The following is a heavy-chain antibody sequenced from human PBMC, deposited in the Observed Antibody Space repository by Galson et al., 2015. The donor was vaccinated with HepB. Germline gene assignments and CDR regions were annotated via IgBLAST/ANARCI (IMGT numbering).Heavy chain of an antibody. D-gene: IGHD4-17*01. Sequence: LSLTCAVSGASVSSGYHFWNWIRQPPGKGLEWIGYTYNSGSPNYSSSLKSRVTISLDTSKNQFSLKLTSVTAADTAVYFCARDGSYGDYKFWGQGILSPSPQ. J-gene: IGHJ4*02. CDR3: ARDGSYGDYKF. CDR1: GASVSSGYHF. V-gene: IGHV4-61*01. CDR2: TYNSGSP.